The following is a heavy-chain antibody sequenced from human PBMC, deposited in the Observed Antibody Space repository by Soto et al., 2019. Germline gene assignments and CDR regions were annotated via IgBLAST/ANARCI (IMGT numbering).Heavy chain of an antibody. J-gene: IGHJ4*02. CDR1: GGSISSGGYY. CDR3: ARGGETYYDFWSGFSPIGY. Sequence: SETLSLTCTVSGGSISSGGYYWSWIRQHPGKGLEWIGYIYYSGSTYYNPSLKSRVTISVDTSKNQFSLKLTSVTAADTAVYYCARGGETYYDFWSGFSPIGYWGQGALVTVSS. V-gene: IGHV4-31*03. CDR2: IYYSGST. D-gene: IGHD3-3*01.